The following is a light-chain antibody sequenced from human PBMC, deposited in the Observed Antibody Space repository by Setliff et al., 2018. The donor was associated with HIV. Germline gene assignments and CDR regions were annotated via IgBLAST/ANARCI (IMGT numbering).Light chain of an antibody. V-gene: IGLV2-11*01. CDR3: CSYAGSYTYV. Sequence: QSVLAQPRSVSGSPGQSVTISCTGTNSDVGRYNYVSWYQQHPGKAPKLMIYDVSKRPSGVPDRFSGSKSGNTASLTISGLQAEDEADFYCCSYAGSYTYVFGTGTKVTVL. CDR2: DVS. J-gene: IGLJ1*01. CDR1: NSDVGRYNY.